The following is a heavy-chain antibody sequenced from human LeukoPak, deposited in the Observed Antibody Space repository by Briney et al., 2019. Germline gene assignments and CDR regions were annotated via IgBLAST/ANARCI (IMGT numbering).Heavy chain of an antibody. CDR1: GYTFTSYY. J-gene: IGHJ4*02. Sequence: ASVKVSCKASGYTFTSYYIHWVRQAPGQGLEWMGWINPNSGGTNYAQKFQGRVTMTRDTSISTAYMELSRLRSDDTAVYYCARAGSSSWSLRLFDYWGQGTLVTVSS. V-gene: IGHV1-2*02. CDR2: INPNSGGT. D-gene: IGHD6-13*01. CDR3: ARAGSSSWSLRLFDY.